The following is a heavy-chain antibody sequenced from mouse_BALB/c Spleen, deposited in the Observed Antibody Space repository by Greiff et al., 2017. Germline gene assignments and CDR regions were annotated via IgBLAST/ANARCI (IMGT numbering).Heavy chain of an antibody. D-gene: IGHD2-14*01. Sequence: QVQLQQSGPGLVQPSQSLSITCTVSGFSLTSYGVHWVRQSPGKGLEWLGVIWSGGSTDYNAAFISRLSISKDNSKSQVFFKMNSLQANDTAIYYCARWAYYRLYYYAMDYWGQGTSVTVSS. V-gene: IGHV2-2*02. CDR3: ARWAYYRLYYYAMDY. CDR2: IWSGGST. CDR1: GFSLTSYG. J-gene: IGHJ4*01.